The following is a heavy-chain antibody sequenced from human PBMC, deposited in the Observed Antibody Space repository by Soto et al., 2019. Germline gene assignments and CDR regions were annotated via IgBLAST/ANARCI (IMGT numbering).Heavy chain of an antibody. V-gene: IGHV5-51*01. D-gene: IGHD3-22*01. J-gene: IGHJ6*02. CDR2: IYPGDSDT. CDR3: ARLYYYDSSGYSYYYYYYGMDV. CDR1: GYSFTSYW. Sequence: GESLKISCKGSGYSFTSYWIGWVRQMPRKGLEWMGIIYPGDSDTRYSPSFQGQVTISADKSISTAYLQWSSLKASDTAMYYCARLYYYDSSGYSYYYYYYGMDVWGQGTTVTVSS.